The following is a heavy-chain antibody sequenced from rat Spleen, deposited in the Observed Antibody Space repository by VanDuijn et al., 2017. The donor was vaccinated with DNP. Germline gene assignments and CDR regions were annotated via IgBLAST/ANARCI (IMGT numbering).Heavy chain of an antibody. V-gene: IGHV5-31*01. Sequence: EVQLVESGGDLVQPGRSLKLSCVASGFTFNDYWMTWIRQVPGKGLEWVASISSSGGSTYYPDSVKGRFTVSRDNAKRTLYLQMDSVRSEDTAIYYCATSYDFDYWGQGVMVTVSS. D-gene: IGHD1-11*01. CDR3: ATSYDFDY. J-gene: IGHJ2*01. CDR2: ISSSGGST. CDR1: GFTFNDYW.